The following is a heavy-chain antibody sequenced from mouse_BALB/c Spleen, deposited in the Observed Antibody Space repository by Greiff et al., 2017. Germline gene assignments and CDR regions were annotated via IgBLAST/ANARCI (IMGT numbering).Heavy chain of an antibody. V-gene: IGHV1S56*01. Sequence: VQLQQSGPELVKPGASVRISCKASGYTFTSYYIHWVKQRPGQGLEWIGWIYPGNVNTKYNEKFKGKATLTADKSSSTAYMQLSSLTSEDSAVYFCAETKHYAMDYWGQGTSVTVSS. CDR2: IYPGNVNT. CDR1: GYTFTSYY. J-gene: IGHJ4*01. D-gene: IGHD1-3*01. CDR3: AETKHYAMDY.